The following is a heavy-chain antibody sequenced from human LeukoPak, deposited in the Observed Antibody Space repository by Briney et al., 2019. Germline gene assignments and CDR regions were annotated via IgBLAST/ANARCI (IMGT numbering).Heavy chain of an antibody. J-gene: IGHJ4*02. CDR2: ILNDGSSK. D-gene: IGHD4-17*01. V-gene: IGHV3-30*18. CDR1: GFTFSSYG. Sequence: PGGSLRLSCAASGFTFSSYGMHWVRQAPGKGLEWVAVILNDGSSKYYADSVKGRFTISRDNSKNTLYLQMNSLRTEDTAVYYCAKDRTTVTTVYWGQGTLVTVSS. CDR3: AKDRTTVTTVY.